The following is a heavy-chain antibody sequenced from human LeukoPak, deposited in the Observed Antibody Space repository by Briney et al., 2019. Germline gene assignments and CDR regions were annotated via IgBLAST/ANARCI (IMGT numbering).Heavy chain of an antibody. CDR3: ARPSSLYGGTSEDY. Sequence: KNGESLKISCKASGYSFTDYWIVWVRQMPGKGLEWMGAIYPGDSDTRYSPSLDGQVTISADKSVSTTYLQWSSLQASDTAMYYCARPSSLYGGTSEDYRGQGTLVTVSS. CDR1: GYSFTDYW. CDR2: IYPGDSDT. J-gene: IGHJ4*02. V-gene: IGHV5-51*01. D-gene: IGHD4-23*01.